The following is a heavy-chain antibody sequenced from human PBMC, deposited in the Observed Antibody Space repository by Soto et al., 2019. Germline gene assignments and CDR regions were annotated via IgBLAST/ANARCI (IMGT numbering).Heavy chain of an antibody. CDR1: GFTFSNAW. Sequence: GGSLRLSCAASGFTFSNAWMTWVRQAPGKGLEWVGHIKSKTDGGTTDYAAPVKGRFTISRDDSKNTLYLQMNSLKTEDTAVYYCTTDLGYCSGGSCYWFYYDMDAWGQGTTVTVSS. J-gene: IGHJ6*02. V-gene: IGHV3-15*01. CDR3: TTDLGYCSGGSCYWFYYDMDA. D-gene: IGHD2-15*01. CDR2: IKSKTDGGTT.